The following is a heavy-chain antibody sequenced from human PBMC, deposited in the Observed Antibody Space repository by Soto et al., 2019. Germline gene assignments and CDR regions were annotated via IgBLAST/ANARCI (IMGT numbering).Heavy chain of an antibody. Sequence: ASVKVSCKASGASFNSFAISWVRQAPGQGLEWMGGIISIPGPATYALKFQGRVTITADESTTAAYMELSNLRSEDTAVYYCARDGAGYCTPTTCYTPFDYWGQGTLVTVSS. CDR1: GASFNSFA. D-gene: IGHD2-8*01. J-gene: IGHJ4*02. CDR2: IISIPGPA. V-gene: IGHV1-69*13. CDR3: ARDGAGYCTPTTCYTPFDY.